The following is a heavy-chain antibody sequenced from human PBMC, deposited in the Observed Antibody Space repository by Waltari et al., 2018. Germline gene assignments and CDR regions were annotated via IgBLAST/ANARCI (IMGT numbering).Heavy chain of an antibody. CDR1: GGSISSYY. Sequence: QVQLQESGPGLVKPSETLSLTCTVSGGSISSYYWSWIRQRPGKGLECIGYIYYSGRTNYNPSHKSRVTISVDTAKNQFSLKLSYVTAADTAVYYCASAREPAPRFLEWLFGAFDIWGQGTMVTVSS. CDR2: IYYSGRT. CDR3: ASAREPAPRFLEWLFGAFDI. V-gene: IGHV4-59*01. J-gene: IGHJ3*02. D-gene: IGHD3-3*01.